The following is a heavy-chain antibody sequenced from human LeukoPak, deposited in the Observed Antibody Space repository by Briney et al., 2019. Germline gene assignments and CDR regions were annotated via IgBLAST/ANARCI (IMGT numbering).Heavy chain of an antibody. D-gene: IGHD6-13*01. Sequence: PGGSLRLSCSASGFTFSSYAMHWVRQAPGKGLEYVSAISSNGGSTYYADSVKGRFTISRDNSKNTLYLQMSSLRAEDTAVYCCVKPRIAAAGTFDYWGQGTLVTVSS. J-gene: IGHJ4*02. CDR2: ISSNGGST. V-gene: IGHV3-64D*09. CDR3: VKPRIAAAGTFDY. CDR1: GFTFSSYA.